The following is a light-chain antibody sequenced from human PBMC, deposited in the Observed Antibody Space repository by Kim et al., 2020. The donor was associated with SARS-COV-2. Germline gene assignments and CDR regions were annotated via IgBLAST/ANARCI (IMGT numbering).Light chain of an antibody. V-gene: IGLV1-51*01. CDR2: DNN. Sequence: GQKVTISCSGSHSNIGNNYVSWYQQLPGTAPKLLIYDNNKRPSGIPDRFSGSKSGTSATLGITGLQTGDEADYYCGTWDSSLSAVVFGGGTQLTVL. CDR3: GTWDSSLSAVV. J-gene: IGLJ2*01. CDR1: HSNIGNNY.